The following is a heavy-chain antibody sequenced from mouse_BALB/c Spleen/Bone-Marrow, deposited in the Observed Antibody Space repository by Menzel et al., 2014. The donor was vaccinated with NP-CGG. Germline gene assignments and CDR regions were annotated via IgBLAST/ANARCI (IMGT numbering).Heavy chain of an antibody. CDR1: GFSLTGXG. CDR2: IWGDGST. CDR3: ARDSYAMDY. Sequence: VMLVESGPGLVAPSQSLSIPCTVSGFSLTGXGXNWVXQPPXXGXXWLXMIWGDGSTDYNSALKSRLSISKDNSKSQVFLKMNSLQTDDTARYYCARDSYAMDYWGQGTSVTVSS. J-gene: IGHJ4*01. V-gene: IGHV2-6-7*01.